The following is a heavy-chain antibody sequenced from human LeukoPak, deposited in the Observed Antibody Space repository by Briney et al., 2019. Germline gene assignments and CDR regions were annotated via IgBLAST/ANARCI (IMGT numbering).Heavy chain of an antibody. Sequence: GGSLRLSCAASGFTFSRYSMNWVRQAPGNGLEWVSYIRGSGGTTSYADSVKGRFTISRDNAKNSLYLQLNSLRDEDTAVYYCVRDPDALDYWGQGTLVTVSS. V-gene: IGHV3-48*02. CDR3: VRDPDALDY. CDR2: IRGSGGTT. J-gene: IGHJ4*02. CDR1: GFTFSRYS.